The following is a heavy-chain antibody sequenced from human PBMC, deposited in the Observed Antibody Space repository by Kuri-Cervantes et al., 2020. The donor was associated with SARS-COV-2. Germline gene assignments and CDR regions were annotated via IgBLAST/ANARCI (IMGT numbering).Heavy chain of an antibody. J-gene: IGHJ4*02. V-gene: IGHV3-30*03. Sequence: GGSLRLSCAASGFTFSSYGMHWVRQAPGKGLEWVAVISYDGSNKYYADSVKGRFTISRDNSKNTLYLQMNSLRAEDTAVYYCARDRGSMADYYDSSGYYWGEYDYRGQGTLVTVSS. D-gene: IGHD3-22*01. CDR1: GFTFSSYG. CDR2: ISYDGSNK. CDR3: ARDRGSMADYYDSSGYYWGEYDY.